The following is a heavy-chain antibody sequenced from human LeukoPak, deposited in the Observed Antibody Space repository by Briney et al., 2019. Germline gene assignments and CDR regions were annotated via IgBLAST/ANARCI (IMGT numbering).Heavy chain of an antibody. J-gene: IGHJ4*02. CDR1: GYSFVFFG. Sequence: ATVKVSCKASGYSFVFFGVSWVRQAPGQGLEWMGWIDSHNGDTKYAERLQGRVFMTTDTSTSTSYMELRSLRSDDTAVYYCARAVSGSLYGDFDFWGQGTLVTVSS. D-gene: IGHD1-26*01. CDR3: ARAVSGSLYGDFDF. V-gene: IGHV1-18*01. CDR2: IDSHNGDT.